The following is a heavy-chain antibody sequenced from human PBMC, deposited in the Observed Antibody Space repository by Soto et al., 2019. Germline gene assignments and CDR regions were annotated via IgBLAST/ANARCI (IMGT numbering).Heavy chain of an antibody. J-gene: IGHJ4*02. CDR2: INVGNGNT. CDR3: AKDGSVAGNLDY. V-gene: IGHV1-3*01. Sequence: ASVKVSCKASGYIFSNYAVQWVRQAPGQRFEWIGWINVGNGNTIYSQKFQGRVTITRDTSASTTYMELSSLTSEDTAMYYCAKDGSVAGNLDYWGQGTLVTVSS. CDR1: GYIFSNYA. D-gene: IGHD6-19*01.